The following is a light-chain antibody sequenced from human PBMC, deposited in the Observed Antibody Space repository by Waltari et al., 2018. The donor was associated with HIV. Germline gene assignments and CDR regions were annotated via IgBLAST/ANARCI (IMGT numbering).Light chain of an antibody. J-gene: IGLJ3*02. CDR3: CSFAGSYTLV. V-gene: IGLV2-11*01. Sequence: QSALTQPRSVSGSPGQSATISCTGTSSAIGDYNYVPWYQQHPGKAPKLMIYDVTKRPSGVPDRFSGSKSGNTASLTISGLQAEDEAAYYCCSFAGSYTLVFGGGTKLTVL. CDR2: DVT. CDR1: SSAIGDYNY.